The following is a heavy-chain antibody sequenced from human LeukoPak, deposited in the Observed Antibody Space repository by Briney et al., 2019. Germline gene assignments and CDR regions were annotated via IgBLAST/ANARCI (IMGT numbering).Heavy chain of an antibody. CDR3: ARLYCSSTSCYGFDY. CDR1: GFTFSSYS. Sequence: GGSLRLSCAASGFTFSSYSMNWVRQAPGEGLEWVSSISSSSSYIYYADSVKGRFTISRDNAKNSLYLQMNSLRAEDTAVYYCARLYCSSTSCYGFDYWGQGTLVTVSS. CDR2: ISSSSSYI. V-gene: IGHV3-21*01. D-gene: IGHD2-2*01. J-gene: IGHJ4*02.